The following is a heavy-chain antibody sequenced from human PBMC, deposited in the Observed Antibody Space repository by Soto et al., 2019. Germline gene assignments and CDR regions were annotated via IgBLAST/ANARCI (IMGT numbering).Heavy chain of an antibody. CDR3: ASQILYDFWSGNLDV. J-gene: IGHJ6*02. D-gene: IGHD3-3*01. V-gene: IGHV4-39*01. Sequence: PXETLSLTCTVSGGSMSSSSYYWGWIRQPPGKGLEWIGSIYYSGSTYYNPSLKSRVTISVDTSKNQFSLKLSSVTAADTAVYYCASQILYDFWSGNLDVWGQGNTVTVSS. CDR2: IYYSGST. CDR1: GGSMSSSSYY.